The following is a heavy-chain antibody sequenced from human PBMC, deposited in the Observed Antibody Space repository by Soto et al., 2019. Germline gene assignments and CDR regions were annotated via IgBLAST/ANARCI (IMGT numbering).Heavy chain of an antibody. CDR3: VKDRWVDY. V-gene: IGHV3-64D*08. Sequence: GGSLRLSCSVFGFTFRNYAMHWVRQAPGKGLEYVSSISHNAGSIYYADSVKGRFTISRDNSKGTLYLQMSSLRPEDTAVYYCVKDRWVDYWGQGALVTVSS. J-gene: IGHJ4*02. CDR2: ISHNAGSI. CDR1: GFTFRNYA. D-gene: IGHD1-26*01.